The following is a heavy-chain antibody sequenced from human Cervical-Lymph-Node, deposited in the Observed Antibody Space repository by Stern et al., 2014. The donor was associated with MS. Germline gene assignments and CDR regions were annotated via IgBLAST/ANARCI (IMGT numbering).Heavy chain of an antibody. Sequence: VQLVESGGDLVQPGGSLRLSCAASGFTFSSYWMQGFRQAPGKGLVWVSHINSDGSSTTYADSVKGRFTTSRDNAKNTLYLQMDDLRAEDTAVYFCVRDNYGTDYWGQGTLVTVSS. CDR2: INSDGSST. V-gene: IGHV3-74*03. J-gene: IGHJ4*02. CDR3: VRDNYGTDY. CDR1: GFTFSSYW. D-gene: IGHD3-16*01.